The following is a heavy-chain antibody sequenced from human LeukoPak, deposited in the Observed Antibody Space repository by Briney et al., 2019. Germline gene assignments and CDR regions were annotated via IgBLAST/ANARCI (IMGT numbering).Heavy chain of an antibody. CDR3: AVGALSYGLEGQSD. D-gene: IGHD5-18*01. CDR2: IIPIFGTA. CDR1: GGTFSSYA. V-gene: IGHV1-69*05. Sequence: SVKVSCKASGGTFSSYAISWVRQAPGQGLEWMGRIIPIFGTANYAQKFQGRVTITTDESTSTAYMELSSLRSEDTAVYYCAVGALSYGLEGQSDWGQGTPVTVSS. J-gene: IGHJ4*02.